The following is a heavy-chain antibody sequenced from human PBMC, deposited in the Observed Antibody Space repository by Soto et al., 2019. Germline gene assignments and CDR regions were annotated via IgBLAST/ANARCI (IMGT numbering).Heavy chain of an antibody. J-gene: IGHJ6*02. CDR2: INSDGSST. D-gene: IGHD3-3*01. CDR3: ARDGYYDFWGGYYYYGMDV. CDR1: GFTFSSYW. Sequence: GGSLRLSCAASGFTFSSYWMHLVRQAPGKGLVWVSRINSDGSSTSYADSVKGRFTISRDNAKNTLYLQMNSPRAEDTAVYYCARDGYYDFWGGYYYYGMDVWGQGTMVTVSS. V-gene: IGHV3-74*01.